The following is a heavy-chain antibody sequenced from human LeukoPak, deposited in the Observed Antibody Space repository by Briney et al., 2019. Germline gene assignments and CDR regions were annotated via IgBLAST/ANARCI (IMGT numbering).Heavy chain of an antibody. Sequence: GGSLRLSCAASGFTFSSYAMHWVRQAPGKGLEWVAVISYDGSNKYYADSVRGRFTISRDNSKNTLYLQMNSLRAEDTAAYYCASSDYLWYFDYWGQGTLVTVSS. CDR2: ISYDGSNK. J-gene: IGHJ4*02. D-gene: IGHD2/OR15-2a*01. CDR3: ASSDYLWYFDY. CDR1: GFTFSSYA. V-gene: IGHV3-30-3*01.